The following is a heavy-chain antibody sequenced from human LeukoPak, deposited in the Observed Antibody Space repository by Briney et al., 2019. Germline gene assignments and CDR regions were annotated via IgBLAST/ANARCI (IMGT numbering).Heavy chain of an antibody. CDR2: ISYEDGSNK. CDR1: GFTFRSYV. Sequence: GGSLRLSCAASGFTFRSYVMHWVRQAPGKGLEWVAAISYEDGSNKYYADSVKGRFTISRDNAKNSLYLQMNSLRAEDTAVYYCARESRAGYDYVWERYRYTGLDYWGQGTLVTVSS. D-gene: IGHD3-16*02. CDR3: ARESRAGYDYVWERYRYTGLDY. V-gene: IGHV3-30-3*01. J-gene: IGHJ4*02.